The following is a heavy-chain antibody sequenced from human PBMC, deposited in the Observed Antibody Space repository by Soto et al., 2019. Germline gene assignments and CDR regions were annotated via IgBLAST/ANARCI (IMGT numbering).Heavy chain of an antibody. Sequence: GGSLRLSCAASGFTFSSYGMHWVRQAPGKGLEWVAVIWYDGSNKYYADSVKGRFTISRDNSKNTLYLQMNSLRAEDTAVYYCARDGSPPYGDYEVYYYGMDVWGQGTTVTVSS. CDR1: GFTFSSYG. D-gene: IGHD4-17*01. J-gene: IGHJ6*02. V-gene: IGHV3-33*01. CDR3: ARDGSPPYGDYEVYYYGMDV. CDR2: IWYDGSNK.